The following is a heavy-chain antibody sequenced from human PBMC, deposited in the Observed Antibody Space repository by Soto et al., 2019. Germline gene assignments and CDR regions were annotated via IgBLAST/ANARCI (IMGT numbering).Heavy chain of an antibody. J-gene: IGHJ6*02. CDR2: TNPIFGTT. Sequence: GAPVKGSCKASGGTFSIYGGSWVRQAPGQGPEWMGWTNPIFGTTKYAQKFQGRVTINRDTSTNTAYMELSSLRSEDTAVYYCARLEVGEVVVVADVWGQGTTVTAP. V-gene: IGHV1-69*05. CDR3: ARLEVGEVVVVADV. CDR1: GGTFSIYG. D-gene: IGHD2-15*01.